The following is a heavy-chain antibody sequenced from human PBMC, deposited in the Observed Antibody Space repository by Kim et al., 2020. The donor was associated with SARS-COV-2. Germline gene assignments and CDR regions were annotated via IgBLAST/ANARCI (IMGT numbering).Heavy chain of an antibody. CDR3: ARGAYGDVSFDY. J-gene: IGHJ4*02. Sequence: KYAQQVQGRVVLTTDTSTNTAYMELWSLRSDDTAMYYCARGAYGDVSFDYWGQGTLVTVSS. V-gene: IGHV1-18*01. D-gene: IGHD4-17*01.